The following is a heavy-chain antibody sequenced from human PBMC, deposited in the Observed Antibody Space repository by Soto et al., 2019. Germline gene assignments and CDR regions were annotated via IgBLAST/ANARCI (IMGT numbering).Heavy chain of an antibody. CDR2: IYYSGST. CDR1: GGSISSYY. V-gene: IGHV4-59*01. D-gene: IGHD1-26*01. Sequence: PSETLSLTCTVSGGSISSYYWSWIRQPPGKGLEWIGYIYYSGSTNYNPSLKSRVTISVDTSKNQFSLKLSSVTAADTAVYYCARGSRIVGATIDYWGQGTLVTVSS. J-gene: IGHJ4*02. CDR3: ARGSRIVGATIDY.